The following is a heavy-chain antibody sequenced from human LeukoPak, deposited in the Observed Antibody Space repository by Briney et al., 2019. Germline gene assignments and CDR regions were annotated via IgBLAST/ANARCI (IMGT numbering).Heavy chain of an antibody. J-gene: IGHJ4*02. D-gene: IGHD3-9*01. CDR1: GGTFSSYA. CDR2: IIPIFGTA. CDR3: GRHLYYDILTGYYYFDY. V-gene: IGHV1-69*01. Sequence: SVKVSFKASGGTFSSYAISWVRQAPGQGLEWMGGIIPIFGTANYAQKFQGRVTITADESTSTAYMELSSLRSEDTAVYYCGRHLYYDILTGYYYFDYWGQGTLVTVSS.